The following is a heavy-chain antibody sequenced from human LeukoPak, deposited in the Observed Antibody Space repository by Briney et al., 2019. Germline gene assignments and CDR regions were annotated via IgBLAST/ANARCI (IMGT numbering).Heavy chain of an antibody. D-gene: IGHD3-22*01. V-gene: IGHV4-39*01. CDR1: GGYISSSFYY. J-gene: IGHJ4*02. Sequence: SETLSLTCTVSGGYISSSFYYWGWLRQPPGKGLEWIGSTYYSGTTYYKPSLKTRVSVSVDTSKNQLSLNLTSVTAADTALYYCARHGYYYYTSGYFGYWGQGILVTVSS. CDR2: TYYSGTT. CDR3: ARHGYYYYTSGYFGY.